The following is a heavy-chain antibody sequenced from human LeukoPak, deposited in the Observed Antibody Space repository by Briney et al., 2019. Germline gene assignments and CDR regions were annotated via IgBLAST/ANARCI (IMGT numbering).Heavy chain of an antibody. CDR3: ARDLDFYATDY. CDR2: IGKDGSWI. D-gene: IGHD3/OR15-3a*01. CDR1: GFSLSGYW. J-gene: IGHJ4*02. V-gene: IGHV3-7*01. Sequence: GSLRRFRAASGFSLSGYWMSWVRQAPGQGLEWVANIGKDGSWIHYADSVKGRFTISRDNAKNSLYLQMNSLRADDTAIYYCARDLDFYATDYWGQGTLVTLSS.